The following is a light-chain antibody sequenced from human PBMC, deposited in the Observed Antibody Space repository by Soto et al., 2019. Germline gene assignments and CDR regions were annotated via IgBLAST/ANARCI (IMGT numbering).Light chain of an antibody. CDR2: GAS. CDR1: QSVSSTY. CDR3: QQYGSSSYT. V-gene: IGKV3-20*01. Sequence: EIVLTQSPGTLSLSPGERATLSCRASQSVSSTYLAWYQQNPGQAPRLLIYGASSRATGIPDRFSGSGSGPEFTLTISRLEPEDFAVYFCQQYGSSSYTFGQGTKLEIK. J-gene: IGKJ2*01.